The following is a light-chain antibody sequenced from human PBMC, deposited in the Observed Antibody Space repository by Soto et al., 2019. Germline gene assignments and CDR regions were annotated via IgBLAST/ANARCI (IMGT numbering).Light chain of an antibody. Sequence: DIQLTQSPSTLPASVGDRVNITCRASQSISSYLNWYQKKPGKDPKLLIYAASSLQSGVPSRFSGSGSGTDFNLTISSLQTEEFATYECQQRYSTTKTFGQGTKGEIK. V-gene: IGKV1-39*01. J-gene: IGKJ1*01. CDR2: AAS. CDR3: QQRYSTTKT. CDR1: QSISSY.